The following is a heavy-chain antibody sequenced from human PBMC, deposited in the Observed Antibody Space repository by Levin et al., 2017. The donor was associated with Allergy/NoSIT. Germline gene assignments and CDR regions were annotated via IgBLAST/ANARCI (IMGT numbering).Heavy chain of an antibody. CDR1: GFTFGDYA. CDR2: IRSKAYGGTT. J-gene: IGHJ4*02. Sequence: GGSLRLSCKASGFTFGDYAMSWFRQAPGKGLEWVGFIRSKAYGGTTEYAASVRGRFTISRDDSKSIAYLQMNSLKIEDTAVYYCTRDDFRPGAYFDYWGQGILVTVSS. CDR3: TRDDFRPGAYFDY. D-gene: IGHD3-3*01. V-gene: IGHV3-49*03.